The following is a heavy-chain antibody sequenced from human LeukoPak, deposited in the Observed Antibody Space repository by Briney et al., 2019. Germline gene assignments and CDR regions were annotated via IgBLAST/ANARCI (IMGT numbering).Heavy chain of an antibody. Sequence: GGSLRLSCAASRFTFNSYGMSWVRQAPGKGLEWVSSISGSGGGTYYADSVKGRFTISRDNSKNTLYLQMNSLRAEDTAVYYCARALDQFTIFGVVPSYWGQGTLVTVSS. CDR2: ISGSGGGT. D-gene: IGHD3-3*01. V-gene: IGHV3-23*01. CDR3: ARALDQFTIFGVVPSY. J-gene: IGHJ4*02. CDR1: RFTFNSYG.